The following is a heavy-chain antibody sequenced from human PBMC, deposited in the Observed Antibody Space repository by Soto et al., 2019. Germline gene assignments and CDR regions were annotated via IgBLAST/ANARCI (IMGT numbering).Heavy chain of an antibody. V-gene: IGHV3-23*01. Sequence: EVRLLESGGGLVEPGGSLRLSCTGSGFSFETYGMTWVRQAPGKGLEWVSWISGGGDNTYYAASVKGRFPISSDNARKTVYLQLVSLGAEDTATYYCAKDPYVGWYCSCGTCSITAWGQGTLVIVSS. CDR2: ISGGGDNT. CDR3: AKDPYVGWYCSCGTCSITA. J-gene: IGHJ5*02. CDR1: GFSFETYG. D-gene: IGHD2-15*01.